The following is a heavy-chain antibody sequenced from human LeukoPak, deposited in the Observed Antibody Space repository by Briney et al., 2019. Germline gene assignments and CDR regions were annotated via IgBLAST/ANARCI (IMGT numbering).Heavy chain of an antibody. Sequence: SETLSLTCAVSGYSITSTYWWGWIRQTPGRGLEWIGSLHHSGSTSYSPSLKSQVTISVDTSKNQFSLRLSSVTAADTAVYYCARVGGDDSTGHYSVDYWGQGTLVTVSS. CDR1: GYSITSTYW. CDR3: ARVGGDDSTGHYSVDY. J-gene: IGHJ4*02. CDR2: LHHSGST. D-gene: IGHD3-22*01. V-gene: IGHV4-38-2*01.